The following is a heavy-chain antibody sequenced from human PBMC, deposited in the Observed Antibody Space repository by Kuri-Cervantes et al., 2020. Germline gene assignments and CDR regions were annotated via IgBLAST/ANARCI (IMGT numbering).Heavy chain of an antibody. V-gene: IGHV4-4*02. J-gene: IGHJ6*02. CDR1: GGSISSSNW. D-gene: IGHD2-15*01. CDR2: INHSGST. CDR3: ARGRYCSGGSCYSRRNYYYYGMDV. Sequence: GSLRLSCAVSGGSISSSNWWSWVRQPPGKGLEWIGEINHSGSTNYNPSLKSRVTISVDTSKNQFSLKLSSVTAADTAVYYCARGRYCSGGSCYSRRNYYYYGMDVWGQGTTVTVSS.